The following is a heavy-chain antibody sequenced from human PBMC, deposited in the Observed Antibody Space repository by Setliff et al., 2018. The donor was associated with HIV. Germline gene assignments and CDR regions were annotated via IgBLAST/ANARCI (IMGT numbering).Heavy chain of an antibody. CDR3: ARTSSSWYSHFDY. J-gene: IGHJ4*02. D-gene: IGHD6-13*01. Sequence: SETLSLTCAVSGYSISSGYYWGWIRQPPGRGLEWIGNIYHSGGTHYNPSLRSRVTISVDTSKNHFSLKLSSVTAADTAVFYCARTSSSWYSHFDYWGQGTRVTVSS. V-gene: IGHV4-38-2*01. CDR2: IYHSGGT. CDR1: GYSISSGYY.